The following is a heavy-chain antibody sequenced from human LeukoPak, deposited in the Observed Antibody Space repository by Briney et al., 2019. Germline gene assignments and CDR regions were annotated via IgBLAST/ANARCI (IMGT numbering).Heavy chain of an antibody. CDR2: MNPNSGNT. D-gene: IGHD1-7*01. J-gene: IGHJ3*02. CDR3: ARGFGDWWNYDAFGI. V-gene: IGHV1-8*03. Sequence: GASVKVSCKASGYTFTSYDINWVRQATGQGLEWMGWMNPNSGNTGYAQKFQGRVTITRNTSISTAYMELSSLRSEDTAVYYCARGFGDWWNYDAFGIWGQGTMVTVSS. CDR1: GYTFTSYD.